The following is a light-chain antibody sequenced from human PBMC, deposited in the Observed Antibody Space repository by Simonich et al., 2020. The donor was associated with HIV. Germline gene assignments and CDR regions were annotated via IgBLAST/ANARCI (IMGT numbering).Light chain of an antibody. CDR3: QQYYSTPRT. Sequence: DIVMTQSPDSLAVSLGERATINSTSSQSVLYSAHNKNYLAWYQQKPGQPPKLLIYWAPTRESGVPDRFSGSWSGTDFTLTISILQAEDVAVYYCQQYYSTPRTFGQGTKVEIK. CDR1: QSVLYSAHNKNY. J-gene: IGKJ1*01. V-gene: IGKV4-1*01. CDR2: WAP.